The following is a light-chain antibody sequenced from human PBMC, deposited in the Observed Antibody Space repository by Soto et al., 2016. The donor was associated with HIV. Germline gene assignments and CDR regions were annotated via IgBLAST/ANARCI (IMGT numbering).Light chain of an antibody. V-gene: IGKV1-5*03. CDR1: QDITTW. J-gene: IGKJ2*01. CDR3: QQFGNKPYT. CDR2: KAS. Sequence: DIQMTQSPSTLSASVGDRVTITCRASQDITTWLAWYQQKPGKPPNLLIYKASNLQNGVPSRFSGSGSETEFTLSISSLQPDDFATYYCQQFGNKPYTFGQGTKLEIK.